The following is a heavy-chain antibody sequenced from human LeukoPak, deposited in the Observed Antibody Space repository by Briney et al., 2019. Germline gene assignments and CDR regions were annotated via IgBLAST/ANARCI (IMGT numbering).Heavy chain of an antibody. CDR2: IYYSGST. CDR3: ARGLAVAGTPFDY. Sequence: SETLSLTCTVPGGSISSYYWSWIRQPPGKGLEWIGYIYYSGSTNYNPSLKSRATISVDTSKNQFSLKLSSVTAADTAVYYCARGLAVAGTPFDYWGQGTLVTVSS. J-gene: IGHJ4*02. CDR1: GGSISSYY. V-gene: IGHV4-59*01. D-gene: IGHD6-19*01.